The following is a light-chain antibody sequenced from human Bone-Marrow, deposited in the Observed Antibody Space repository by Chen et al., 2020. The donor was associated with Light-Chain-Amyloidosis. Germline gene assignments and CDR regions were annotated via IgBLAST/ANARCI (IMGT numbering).Light chain of an antibody. J-gene: IGLJ1*01. V-gene: IGLV1-40*01. CDR1: DSNIGAGYD. CDR2: GNN. Sequence: SVLPPPPSASGAPGQTVSISRPGTDSNIGAGYDVHWYQQLPGRAPNLLMQGNNKRPSGVPDRFSASKAGTSASLAITGLQSDDEADYYCQSYDSSLSGSVFGTGTKVTVL. CDR3: QSYDSSLSGSV.